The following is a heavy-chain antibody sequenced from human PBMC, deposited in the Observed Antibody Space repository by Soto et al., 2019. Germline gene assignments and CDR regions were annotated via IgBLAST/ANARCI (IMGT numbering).Heavy chain of an antibody. V-gene: IGHV5-51*01. J-gene: IGHJ6*02. CDR3: VKEQWLPRNYYYGMDV. D-gene: IGHD6-19*01. CDR1: GYSFTSYW. Sequence: GESLKISCKGSGYSFTSYWIGWVRQMPGKGLEWMGIIYPGDSDTRYSPSFQGQVTISADKSISTAYLQWSSLKASDTAVYYWVKEQWLPRNYYYGMDVWGQGTTVTVSS. CDR2: IYPGDSDT.